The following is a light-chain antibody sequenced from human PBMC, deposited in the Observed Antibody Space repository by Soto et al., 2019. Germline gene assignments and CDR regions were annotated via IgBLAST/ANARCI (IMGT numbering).Light chain of an antibody. CDR3: HQYSSSPLT. CDR1: QSVSSRS. Sequence: ENVFTQSPCTLSLSPGERATLSCRASQSVSSRSVAWYQQKPGQAPRLLIYGASSRATGIPDRFSGSGSGTDFTLTISSLEPEDFAVYYCHQYSSSPLTFGGGTKVDIK. CDR2: GAS. J-gene: IGKJ4*01. V-gene: IGKV3-20*01.